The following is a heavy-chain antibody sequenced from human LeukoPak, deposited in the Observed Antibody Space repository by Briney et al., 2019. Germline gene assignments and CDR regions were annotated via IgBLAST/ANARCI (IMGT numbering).Heavy chain of an antibody. CDR3: AKITAAGTAHNGFDP. CDR2: IKQDGSEK. CDR1: GFTFSDYW. Sequence: PGGSLRLSCAASGFTFSDYWTSWVRQAPGKGLEWVANIKQDGSEKYYVDSVKGRFTISRDNAKNSLYLQMNSLRAEDTAVYYCAKITAAGTAHNGFDPWGPGTRVTVSS. V-gene: IGHV3-7*01. D-gene: IGHD6-13*01. J-gene: IGHJ5*02.